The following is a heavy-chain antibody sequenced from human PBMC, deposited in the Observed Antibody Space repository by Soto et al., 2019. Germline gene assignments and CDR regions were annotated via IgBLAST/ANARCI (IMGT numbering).Heavy chain of an antibody. CDR3: ARGVFYYYGSSGYSPDY. CDR2: ISFDGSKK. J-gene: IGHJ4*02. Sequence: QVQLVESGGGVVQPGRSLRLSCEGSGFTSSSYVMHWVRQAPGKGLEWVALISFDGSKKNYADSVKGRFTISRDNSKNMMYLQMNILRPEDTAVYYCARGVFYYYGSSGYSPDYWGQGTLVTVSS. D-gene: IGHD3-22*01. CDR1: GFTSSSYV. V-gene: IGHV3-30-3*01.